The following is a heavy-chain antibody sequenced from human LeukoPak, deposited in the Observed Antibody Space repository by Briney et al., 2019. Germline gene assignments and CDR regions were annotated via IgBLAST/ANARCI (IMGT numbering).Heavy chain of an antibody. D-gene: IGHD3-3*01. V-gene: IGHV1-2*06. CDR2: INPNSGGT. CDR1: GYTFTGYY. CDR3: ARDRVSDFWSGYFTEYFDY. Sequence: GASVNVSCKASGYTFTGYYMHWVRQAPGQGLEWMGRINPNSGGTNYAQKFQGRVTMTRDTSISTAYMELSRLRSDDTAVYYCARDRVSDFWSGYFTEYFDYWGQGTLVTVSS. J-gene: IGHJ4*02.